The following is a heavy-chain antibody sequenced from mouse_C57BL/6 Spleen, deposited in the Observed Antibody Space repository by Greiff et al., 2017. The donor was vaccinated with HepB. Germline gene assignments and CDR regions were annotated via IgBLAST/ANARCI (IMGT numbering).Heavy chain of an antibody. J-gene: IGHJ1*03. Sequence: VKLMESGPELVKPGASVKISCKASGYAFSSSWMNWVKQRPGKGLEWIGRIYPGDGDTNYNGKFKGKATLTADKSSSTAYMQLSSLTSEDSAVYFCARIPVISAVVPLDVWGTGTTVTVSS. V-gene: IGHV1-82*01. CDR3: ARIPVISAVVPLDV. CDR2: IYPGDGDT. CDR1: GYAFSSSW. D-gene: IGHD1-1*01.